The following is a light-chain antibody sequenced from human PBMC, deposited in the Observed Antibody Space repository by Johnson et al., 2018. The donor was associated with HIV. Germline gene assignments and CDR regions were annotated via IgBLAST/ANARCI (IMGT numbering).Light chain of an antibody. V-gene: IGLV1-51*02. CDR3: GTWDSSLSAGV. CDR2: ENN. Sequence: QPVLTQPPSVSAAPGQKVTISCSGSSSNIGNNYVSWYQQLPGAAPKLLIFENNKRPSGIPDRFSGSKSGTSATLGITGLQTGDEADYYCGTWDSSLSAGVFGTWTKVTVL. J-gene: IGLJ1*01. CDR1: SSNIGNNY.